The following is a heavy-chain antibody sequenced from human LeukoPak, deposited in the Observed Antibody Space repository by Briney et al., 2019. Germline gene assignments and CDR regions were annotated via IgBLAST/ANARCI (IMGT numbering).Heavy chain of an antibody. J-gene: IGHJ3*02. CDR1: GFTFSSYA. CDR2: ISGSGGST. Sequence: PGGSLRLSCAASGFTFSSYAMSWVRQAPGKGLEWVSAISGSGGSTYYADSVKGRFTISRDNSKSTLYLQMNSLRAEDTAVYYCAKDPPRDPWSGYYYDAFDIWGQGTMVTVSS. CDR3: AKDPPRDPWSGYYYDAFDI. D-gene: IGHD3-3*01. V-gene: IGHV3-23*01.